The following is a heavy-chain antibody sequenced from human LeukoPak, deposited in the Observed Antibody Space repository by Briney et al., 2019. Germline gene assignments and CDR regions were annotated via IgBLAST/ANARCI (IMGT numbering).Heavy chain of an antibody. CDR1: GFTFSSYE. J-gene: IGHJ4*02. CDR3: ARASGIAAAFSIDY. Sequence: GGSLRLSCAASGFTFSSYEMNWVRQAPGKGLEWVSYITSSGSTIYYADSVKGRFIISRDNAKNSLYLQMSSLRAGDTAVYYCARASGIAAAFSIDYWGQGTLVTVSS. D-gene: IGHD6-13*01. V-gene: IGHV3-48*03. CDR2: ITSSGSTI.